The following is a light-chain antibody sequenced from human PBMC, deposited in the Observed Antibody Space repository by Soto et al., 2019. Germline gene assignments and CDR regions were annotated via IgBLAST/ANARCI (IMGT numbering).Light chain of an antibody. V-gene: IGKV1-39*01. CDR1: QSISSY. CDR2: DAS. J-gene: IGKJ1*01. CDR3: QQYNSFIWT. Sequence: DIQMTQSPSSLSASVGDRVTITCRASQSISSYLNWYQQKPGKAPNLLIYDASRLQSGVPSRFSGSGSGTEFNLTISSLQPEDFATYYCQQYNSFIWTFGQGTKVDIK.